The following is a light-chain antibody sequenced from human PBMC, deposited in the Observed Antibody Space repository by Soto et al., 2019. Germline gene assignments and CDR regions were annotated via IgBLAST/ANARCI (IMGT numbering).Light chain of an antibody. CDR2: KAS. J-gene: IGKJ4*01. Sequence: DIQMTQSPSTLSASVGDRVTITCRASQSFSTWVAWYQQKPGKAPKLLIYKASTLESGVPSRFSGSGSGTEFTLTINSLQPDDFAVYYCQQYDDFPLTFGEGTKVEI. CDR3: QQYDDFPLT. V-gene: IGKV1-5*03. CDR1: QSFSTW.